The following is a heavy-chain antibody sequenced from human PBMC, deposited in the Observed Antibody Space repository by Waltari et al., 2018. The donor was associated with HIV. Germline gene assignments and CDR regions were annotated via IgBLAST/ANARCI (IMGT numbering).Heavy chain of an antibody. CDR1: GYTFTDYY. Sequence: QVQLVQSGAEVTKPGASVKVSCKASGYTFTDYYIYWVRQAPGQGLEWMGRINLNSCVTNHAQKLQGRVIMTRDTSISTAYMELSRLRSDDTAVYYCARVVNYGDNSVYYGMDVWGQGTTVTVSS. J-gene: IGHJ6*02. V-gene: IGHV1-2*06. CDR2: INLNSCVT. CDR3: ARVVNYGDNSVYYGMDV. D-gene: IGHD4-17*01.